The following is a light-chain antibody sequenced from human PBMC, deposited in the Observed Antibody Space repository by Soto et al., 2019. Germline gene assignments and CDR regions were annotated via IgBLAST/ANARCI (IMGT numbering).Light chain of an antibody. Sequence: QSALPQPASVSGSPVQSITISCTGTSSDVGGYNYVSWYQHHPGKAPKLMIYEVSNRPSGVSNRFSGSKSGNTASLTISGLQAEDEADYYCSSYTSSSSLVYVFGTGTKVTVL. V-gene: IGLV2-14*01. CDR3: SSYTSSSSLVYV. CDR1: SSDVGGYNY. CDR2: EVS. J-gene: IGLJ1*01.